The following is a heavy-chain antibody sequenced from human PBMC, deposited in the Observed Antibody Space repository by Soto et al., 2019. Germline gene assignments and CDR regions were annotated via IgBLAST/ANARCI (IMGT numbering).Heavy chain of an antibody. CDR2: ISAYNGNT. V-gene: IGHV1-18*01. CDR3: ARVGYDFWSGYYSNFDY. J-gene: IGHJ4*02. Sequence: GASVEVSSKASGYTFASYGISWVRQAPGQGLEGMGWISAYNGNTNYAQKLQGRVTMTTDTSTSTAYMELRSLRSDDTAVYYCARVGYDFWSGYYSNFDYWGQGTLVTVSS. D-gene: IGHD3-3*01. CDR1: GYTFASYG.